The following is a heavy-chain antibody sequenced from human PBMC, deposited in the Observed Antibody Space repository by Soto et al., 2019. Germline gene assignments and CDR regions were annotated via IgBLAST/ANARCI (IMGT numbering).Heavy chain of an antibody. V-gene: IGHV5-51*01. D-gene: IGHD5-12*01. CDR3: ARHSGYDYVFDY. CDR1: GYQVSTSL. Sequence: GQSLNLSGTGSGYQVSTSLIAWVRQMPGKGLEWMGIIYPGDSDTKYSPAFQGQVTISADKSINTAYLQWTSLEASDTAVYYCARHSGYDYVFDYCGQGTLVTVSS. J-gene: IGHJ4*02. CDR2: IYPGDSDT.